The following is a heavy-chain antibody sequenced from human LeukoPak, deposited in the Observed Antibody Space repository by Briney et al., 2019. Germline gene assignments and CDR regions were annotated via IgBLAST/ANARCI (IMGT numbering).Heavy chain of an antibody. Sequence: SGTESLMCALSGRSISSSNWWSWVRQPPGKGLERIDEMYHSGNTIYNPCLESRLTLSVNKSKHHVSPKMSSVTGAHMAVYFCARRLVYGDFAQDIDYWGQGDLV. J-gene: IGHJ4*03. V-gene: IGHV4-4*02. CDR3: ARRLVYGDFAQDIDY. CDR1: GRSISSSNW. CDR2: MYHSGNT. D-gene: IGHD4-17*01.